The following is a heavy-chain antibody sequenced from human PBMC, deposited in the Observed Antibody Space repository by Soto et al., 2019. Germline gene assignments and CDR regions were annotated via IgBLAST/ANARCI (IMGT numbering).Heavy chain of an antibody. CDR1: GFTFHTYA. J-gene: IGHJ6*02. Sequence: GGSLRLSCAASGFTFHTYAMTWVRQAPEKGLEWVSAITGGGRTYYADSVKGRFTISRDNSKNTLYLQMNSLRVEDTAVYYCAKRGFDSGGWDYYALDVWGQGTAVTVSS. CDR3: AKRGFDSGGWDYYALDV. CDR2: ITGGGRT. V-gene: IGHV3-23*01. D-gene: IGHD5-12*01.